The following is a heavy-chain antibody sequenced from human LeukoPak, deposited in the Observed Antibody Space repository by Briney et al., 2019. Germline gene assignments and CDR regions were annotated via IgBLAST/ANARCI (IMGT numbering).Heavy chain of an antibody. CDR2: IFPGDSGP. V-gene: IGHV5-51*01. CDR3: GMSGDRVPLQDDVFDV. J-gene: IGHJ3*01. Sequence: GESLKISCKVSGYSFTSYCIGWGRQRPGKGLEWRGIIFPGDSGPTYSPSFQGQVTISVDKSINTAYLQWSSLQASDTAMYYCGMSGDRVPLQDDVFDVWGQGTMVTVST. D-gene: IGHD1-26*01. CDR1: GYSFTSYC.